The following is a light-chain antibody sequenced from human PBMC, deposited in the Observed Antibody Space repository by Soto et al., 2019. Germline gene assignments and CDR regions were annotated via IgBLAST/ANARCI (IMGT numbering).Light chain of an antibody. CDR2: VAS. Sequence: DIQMTQSPSSLSASVGDRVTITCRASQGISNYLAWYQPQPGKVPKLLIYVASTLQSGVPSRFSGSGSGTDFTLTISSLQPEDVATYYCQKYNSAPWTFGQGTKVEIK. V-gene: IGKV1-27*01. CDR3: QKYNSAPWT. J-gene: IGKJ1*01. CDR1: QGISNY.